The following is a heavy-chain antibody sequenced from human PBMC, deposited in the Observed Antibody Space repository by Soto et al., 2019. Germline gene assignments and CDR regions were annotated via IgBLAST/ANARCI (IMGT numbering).Heavy chain of an antibody. CDR1: GDSVTSNVW. V-gene: IGHV4-4*02. Sequence: SETLSLTCAVSGDSVTSNVWWSCVRQPPGKGLEWIGEAYHNGLTDYNPSLKSRVTMSVDTSKNEFSLKLTSLTAADTAIYYCARDAAVPGESDRFDYWGQGTLVTVPS. J-gene: IGHJ4*02. CDR2: AYHNGLT. CDR3: ARDAAVPGESDRFDY. D-gene: IGHD6-19*01.